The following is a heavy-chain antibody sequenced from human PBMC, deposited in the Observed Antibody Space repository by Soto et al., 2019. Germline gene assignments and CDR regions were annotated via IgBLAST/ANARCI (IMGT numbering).Heavy chain of an antibody. V-gene: IGHV1-69*13. D-gene: IGHD3-22*01. J-gene: IGHJ5*02. CDR3: ARALGHYYDSSDNHHWFDP. CDR2: IIPIFGTA. Sequence: SVKVSCKASGGTFSSYAISWVRQAPGQGLEWMGGIIPIFGTANYAQKFQGRVTITADESTSTAYMELSSLRSEDTAVYYCARALGHYYDSSDNHHWFDPWGQGTLVTVSS. CDR1: GGTFSSYA.